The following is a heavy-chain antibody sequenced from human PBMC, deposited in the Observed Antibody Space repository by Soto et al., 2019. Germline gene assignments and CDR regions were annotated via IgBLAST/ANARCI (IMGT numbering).Heavy chain of an antibody. CDR1: GDVFRSYG. Sequence: SVKVSCKASGDVFRSYGINWVRQAPGQGLEWMGGIIPISGTTNYAQKFQGRVAITADESTDTVYMELSRLRSEDTAVYFCARVRCFNGLCHTADYGMDVWGQGTTVTVYS. D-gene: IGHD2-8*01. CDR2: IIPISGTT. V-gene: IGHV1-69*13. J-gene: IGHJ6*02. CDR3: ARVRCFNGLCHTADYGMDV.